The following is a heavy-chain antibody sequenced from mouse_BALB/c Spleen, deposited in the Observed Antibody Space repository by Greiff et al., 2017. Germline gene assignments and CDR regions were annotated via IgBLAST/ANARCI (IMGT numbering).Heavy chain of an antibody. CDR3: ARHYYGSSLYYFDY. CDR1: GFTFSSYA. D-gene: IGHD1-1*01. V-gene: IGHV5-9-3*01. J-gene: IGHJ2*01. CDR2: ISSGGSYT. Sequence: DVKLVESGGGLVKPGGSLKLSCAASGFTFSSYAMSWVRQTPEKRLEWVATISSGGSYTYYPDSVKGRFTISRDNAKNTLYLQMSSLRSEDTAMYYCARHYYGSSLYYFDYWGQGTTLTVSS.